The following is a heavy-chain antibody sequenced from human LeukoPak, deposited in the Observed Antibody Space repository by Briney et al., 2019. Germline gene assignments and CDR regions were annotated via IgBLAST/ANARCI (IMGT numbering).Heavy chain of an antibody. V-gene: IGHV3-21*01. Sequence: GGSLRLSCAASGYTFSSYNMNWIRQAPGKGREWVSSITSSRSSVYYADSVKGRFTISRDNAKNSLYLQMNSLRAEDTAVYYCARGAAAATFDYWGQGTLVTVSS. CDR2: ITSSRSSV. J-gene: IGHJ4*02. CDR3: ARGAAAATFDY. D-gene: IGHD6-13*01. CDR1: GYTFSSYN.